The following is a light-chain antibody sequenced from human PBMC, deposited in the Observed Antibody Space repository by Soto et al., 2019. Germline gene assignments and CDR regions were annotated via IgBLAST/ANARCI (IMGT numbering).Light chain of an antibody. V-gene: IGLV2-14*01. CDR2: EVS. CDR1: SSDVGGYNY. CDR3: SSYISSSIDYV. Sequence: QSALTQPASVSGSPGKSITISCPGTSSDVGGYNYVSWYQQHPGKAPKLMIYEVSNRPSGVSNRFSGSKSGNTASLTISGLQAEDEADYYCSSYISSSIDYVFGTGTKVTVL. J-gene: IGLJ1*01.